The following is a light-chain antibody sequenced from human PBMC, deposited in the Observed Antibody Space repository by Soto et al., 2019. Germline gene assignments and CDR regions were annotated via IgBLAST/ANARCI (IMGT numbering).Light chain of an antibody. CDR2: GAS. CDR1: QSVSSSY. CDR3: QQYGRSPWT. Sequence: EIVLTHSPGTLSFSPGEIFTLSCRAIQSVSSSYLAWYQQKPGQAPRLLFYGASSRATGIPDRFSGSGSGTDFILTISRLEPDDFAVYYCQQYGRSPWTFGQGTKVDIK. V-gene: IGKV3-20*01. J-gene: IGKJ1*01.